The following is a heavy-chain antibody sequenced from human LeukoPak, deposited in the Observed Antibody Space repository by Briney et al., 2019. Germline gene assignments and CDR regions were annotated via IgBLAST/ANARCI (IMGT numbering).Heavy chain of an antibody. J-gene: IGHJ4*02. D-gene: IGHD6-13*01. V-gene: IGHV3-33*01. CDR2: IWYDGSNK. Sequence: PGGSLRLSRAASGFTFSSYGMHWVRQAPGKGLEWVAVIWYDGSNKYYADSEKGRFTLSRDNSKNTLYLQMNSRRAEDTAVYYCARVGQQLPDDYWGQGTLVTVSS. CDR3: ARVGQQLPDDY. CDR1: GFTFSSYG.